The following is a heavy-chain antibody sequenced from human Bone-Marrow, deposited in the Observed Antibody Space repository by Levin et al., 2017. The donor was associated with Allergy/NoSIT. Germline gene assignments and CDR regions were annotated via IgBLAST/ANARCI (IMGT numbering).Heavy chain of an antibody. J-gene: IGHJ5*02. D-gene: IGHD3-3*01. V-gene: IGHV3-49*04. CDR3: TRVAGQYDFWSGYYSSWFDP. CDR1: GFTFGDYA. Sequence: PGGSLRLSCTASGFTFGDYAMSWVRQAPGKGLEWVGFIRSKAYGGTTEYAASVKGRFTISRDDSKSIAYLQMNSLKTEDTAVYYCTRVAGQYDFWSGYYSSWFDPWGQGTLVTVSS. CDR2: IRSKAYGGTT.